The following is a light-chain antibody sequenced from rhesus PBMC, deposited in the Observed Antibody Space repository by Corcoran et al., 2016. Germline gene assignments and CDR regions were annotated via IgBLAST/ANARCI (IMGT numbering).Light chain of an antibody. CDR2: KAS. CDR3: LQYSSSPYS. V-gene: IGKV1-22*01. CDR1: QGISSW. Sequence: DIQMTQSPSSLSASVGDKVTITCRASQGISSWLAWYQQKPGKAPKLLIYKASSLQSGVPSRFSGSGSGTEFTLTISSLQTEDFATYYCLQYSSSPYSFGQGTKVEIK. J-gene: IGKJ2*01.